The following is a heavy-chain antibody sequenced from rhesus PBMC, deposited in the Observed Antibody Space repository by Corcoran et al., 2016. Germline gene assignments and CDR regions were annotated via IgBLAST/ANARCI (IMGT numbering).Heavy chain of an antibody. CDR1: GGSISRNY. J-gene: IGHJ4*01. CDR3: ARGVLIVVATYFDY. Sequence: QLQLQESGPGLVKPSETLSLTCAVSGGSISRNYWNWLRQSPGKGLEWIGRISVRGGSSDYNPSLKSRVTISTDTSKNQFSLELSSVTAADTAVYYCARGVLIVVATYFDYWGQGVLVTVSS. V-gene: IGHV4-173*01. CDR2: ISVRGGSS. D-gene: IGHD2-21*01.